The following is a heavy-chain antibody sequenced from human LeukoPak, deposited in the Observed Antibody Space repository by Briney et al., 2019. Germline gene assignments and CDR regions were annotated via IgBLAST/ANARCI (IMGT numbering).Heavy chain of an antibody. V-gene: IGHV4-39*01. Sequence: SETLSLTCTVSGGSITSAPYYWGWIRRPPGKGLEWIGSIYYSGSTYCNPSLKSRVPVSVDTSRNQFSLKLSSVTAADTAVYFCARRGGSPIIGGAFDIWGQGTMVTVSS. CDR3: ARRGGSPIIGGAFDI. J-gene: IGHJ3*02. D-gene: IGHD3-16*01. CDR2: IYYSGST. CDR1: GGSITSAPYY.